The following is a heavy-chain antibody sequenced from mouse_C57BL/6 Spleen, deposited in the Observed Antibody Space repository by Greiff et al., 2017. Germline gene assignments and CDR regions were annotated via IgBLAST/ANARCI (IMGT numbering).Heavy chain of an antibody. CDR2: INPSSGYT. D-gene: IGHD2-2*01. V-gene: IGHV1-4*01. CDR3: ARSRGYDPYAMDY. Sequence: QVQLQQSGAELARPGASVKMSCKASGYTFTSYTMHWVKQRPGQGLEWIGYINPSSGYTKYNQKFKDKATLTADKSSSTAYMQLSILTSEDSAVYYCARSRGYDPYAMDYWGQGTSVTVSS. CDR1: GYTFTSYT. J-gene: IGHJ4*01.